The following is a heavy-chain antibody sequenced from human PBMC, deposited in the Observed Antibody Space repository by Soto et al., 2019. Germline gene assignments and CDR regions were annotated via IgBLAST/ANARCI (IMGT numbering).Heavy chain of an antibody. V-gene: IGHV1-69*12. CDR2: IIPIFGTA. CDR3: ARGVVVVADTSYYYYGMDV. J-gene: IGHJ6*02. CDR1: GGTFSSYA. D-gene: IGHD2-15*01. Sequence: QVQLVQSGAEVKKPGSSVKVSCKASGGTFSSYAISWVRQAPGQGLEWMGGIIPIFGTANYAQKFQGRVTITGDESTSTADREMSSLRSKDTAVYCCARGVVVVADTSYYYYGMDVWGQGPTVTVSS.